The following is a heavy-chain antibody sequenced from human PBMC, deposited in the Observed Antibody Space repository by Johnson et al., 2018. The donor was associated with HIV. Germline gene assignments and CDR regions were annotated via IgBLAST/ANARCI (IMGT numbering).Heavy chain of an antibody. CDR1: GFIFNDAW. CDR2: IKSKTDGGTT. J-gene: IGHJ3*02. CDR3: TTEGDAFDI. V-gene: IGHV3-15*01. Sequence: EVQLVESGGGVVQPGESLRLSCAASGFIFNDAWMNWVRQAPGKGLEWVGRIKSKTDGGTTDYAAPVKGRFTISRDDSRNMLSLQMNSLKTEDTAVYYCTTEGDAFDIWGQGTMVTVSS.